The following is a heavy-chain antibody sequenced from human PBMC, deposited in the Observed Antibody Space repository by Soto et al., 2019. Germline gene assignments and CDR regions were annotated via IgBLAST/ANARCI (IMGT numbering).Heavy chain of an antibody. D-gene: IGHD1-26*01. CDR2: FDPEDGET. CDR1: GYTLTELS. J-gene: IGHJ4*02. V-gene: IGHV1-24*01. Sequence: ASVKVSCKVSGYTLTELSMHWVRQAPGKGLEWMGGFDPEDGETIYAQKFQGRVTMTEDTSTDTAYMELSSLRSEDTAVYYCATRLDSGSYYDWDYWGQGTLVTVSS. CDR3: ATRLDSGSYYDWDY.